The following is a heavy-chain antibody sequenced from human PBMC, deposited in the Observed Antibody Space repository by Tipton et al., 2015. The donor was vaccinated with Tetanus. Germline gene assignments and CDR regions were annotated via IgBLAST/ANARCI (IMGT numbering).Heavy chain of an antibody. Sequence: SLRLSCAASGFTFSSYGMHWVRQAPGKGLEWVAVIWYDGSNKYYADSVKGRFTISRDNSKNTLYLQMNSLRAEDTAVYYCARDPDAVTAPGSAFDLWGQGTLVTVSS. CDR3: ARDPDAVTAPGSAFDL. D-gene: IGHD4-17*01. V-gene: IGHV3-33*01. J-gene: IGHJ3*01. CDR1: GFTFSSYG. CDR2: IWYDGSNK.